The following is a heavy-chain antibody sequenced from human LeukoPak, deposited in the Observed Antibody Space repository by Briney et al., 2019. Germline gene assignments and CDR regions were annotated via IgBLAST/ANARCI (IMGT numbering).Heavy chain of an antibody. D-gene: IGHD2-21*01. J-gene: IGHJ4*02. Sequence: QSGGSLRLSCAASGFTFSNFWMHWVRQAPGKGLEWVANIKQDGSEKYYVDSVKGRFTISRDNAKNSLYLQMNSLRAEDTAVYYCASYSTLVDYFDYWGQGTLVTVSS. CDR2: IKQDGSEK. CDR3: ASYSTLVDYFDY. V-gene: IGHV3-7*01. CDR1: GFTFSNFW.